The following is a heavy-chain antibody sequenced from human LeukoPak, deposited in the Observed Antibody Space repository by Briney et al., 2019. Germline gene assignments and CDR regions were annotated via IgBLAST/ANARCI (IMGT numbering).Heavy chain of an antibody. D-gene: IGHD3-10*01. Sequence: GRSLRLSCAASGFTFSSYAMHWVRQAPGKGLEWVAVISYDGSNKYYADSVKGRFTISRDNSKNTLYLQMNSLRAEDTAVYYCAKDVVRGVMWYFDYWGQGALVTVSS. CDR3: AKDVVRGVMWYFDY. CDR1: GFTFSSYA. CDR2: ISYDGSNK. J-gene: IGHJ4*02. V-gene: IGHV3-30-3*01.